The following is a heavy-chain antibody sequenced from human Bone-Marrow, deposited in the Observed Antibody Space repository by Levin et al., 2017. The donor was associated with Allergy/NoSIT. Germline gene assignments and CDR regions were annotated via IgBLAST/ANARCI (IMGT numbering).Heavy chain of an antibody. D-gene: IGHD1-14*01. Sequence: SETLSLICTVSGGFISSNSYYWGWVRQPPGKGLEWIGTIYYSGRTSYNPSLKSRVTISVDTSKNQFSLKLSSVTAADTAVYYCARGAVYQAADCWGQGTLVTVSP. CDR2: IYYSGRT. V-gene: IGHV4-39*07. CDR3: ARGAVYQAADC. CDR1: GGFISSNSYY. J-gene: IGHJ4*02.